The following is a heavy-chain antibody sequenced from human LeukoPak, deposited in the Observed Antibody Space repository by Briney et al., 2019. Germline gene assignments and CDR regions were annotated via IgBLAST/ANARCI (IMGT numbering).Heavy chain of an antibody. V-gene: IGHV3-30-3*01. D-gene: IGHD6-19*01. CDR3: ARDAGYSSGWPEY. J-gene: IGHJ4*02. CDR1: GFTFSSYA. CDR2: ISYDGSNK. Sequence: GGSLRLSCAASGFTFSSYAMHWVRQAPGKGLEWVAVISYDGSNKYYADSVKGRFTISRDNSKNTLYLQMNSLRAEDSAVYYCARDAGYSSGWPEYWGQGTLVTVSP.